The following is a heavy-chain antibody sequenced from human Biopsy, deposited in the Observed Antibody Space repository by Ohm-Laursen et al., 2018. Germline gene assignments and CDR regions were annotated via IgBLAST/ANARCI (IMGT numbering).Heavy chain of an antibody. D-gene: IGHD4-23*01. CDR1: GGSFTGHY. CDR2: ISYTGYT. Sequence: PSQTLSLTCTVSGGSFTGHYWSWIRQPPGEELEWIGHISYTGYTSYNASLKSRVTISVDTSRNHFSLRLSSLTAADTAVYYCARGSNDFGGLYFPRWGQGTLLTVSS. V-gene: IGHV4-59*11. CDR3: ARGSNDFGGLYFPR. J-gene: IGHJ4*02.